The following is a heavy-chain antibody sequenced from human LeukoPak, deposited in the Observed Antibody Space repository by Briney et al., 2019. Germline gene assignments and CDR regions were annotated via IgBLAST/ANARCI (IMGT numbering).Heavy chain of an antibody. CDR2: ISAHNGDT. CDR3: ARGSGSYGGAFDI. CDR1: GYTFTSND. V-gene: IGHV1-18*01. J-gene: IGHJ3*02. Sequence: GASVKVSCKASGYTFTSNDISWVRQAPGQGLEWMGWISAHNGDTKYAQKFQGRVTMTTDTATSTAYMELRSLRSDDTAVYYCARGSGSYGGAFDIWGQGTMVTVSS. D-gene: IGHD1-26*01.